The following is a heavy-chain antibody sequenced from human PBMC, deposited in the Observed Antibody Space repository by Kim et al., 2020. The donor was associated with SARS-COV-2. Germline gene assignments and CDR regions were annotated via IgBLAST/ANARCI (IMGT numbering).Heavy chain of an antibody. CDR2: TYYSGVT. Sequence: SETLSLTCTVSDGSTNSGGYFWSWIRQHPGKGLEWIGYTYYSGVTYYNPSLKSRGTISIDTSKNQLSLNLTSVTAADTAVYYCARVDFGSGSINYYFDTWGQGTLVTVSS. J-gene: IGHJ4*02. V-gene: IGHV4-31*03. CDR3: ARVDFGSGSINYYFDT. CDR1: DGSTNSGGYF. D-gene: IGHD3-10*01.